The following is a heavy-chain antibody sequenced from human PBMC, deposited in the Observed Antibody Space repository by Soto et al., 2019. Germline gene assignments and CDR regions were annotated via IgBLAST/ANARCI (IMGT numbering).Heavy chain of an antibody. J-gene: IGHJ4*02. V-gene: IGHV3-21*01. CDR3: ASIEAYCTTGVCWPG. D-gene: IGHD2-8*01. CDR1: GFTFSSYS. Sequence: PGGSLRLSCAASGFTFSSYSMNWVRQAPGKGLEWVSSISSSSSYIYYADSVKGRFTISRDNAKNSLYLQMNSLRAEDTAVYYCASIEAYCTTGVCWPGWGPATLVTVST. CDR2: ISSSSSYI.